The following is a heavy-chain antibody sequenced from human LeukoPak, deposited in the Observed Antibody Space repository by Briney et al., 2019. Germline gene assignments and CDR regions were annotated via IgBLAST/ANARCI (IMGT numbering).Heavy chain of an antibody. Sequence: GGSLRLSCAASGFTFSSYWMSWVRQAPGKGLEWVASIKQDGSEKYYVHSVKGRFTISRDNAKNSLYLQMNSLRAEDTALYYCAKALSGSGWYHHAFDIWGQGTMVTVSS. CDR1: GFTFSSYW. CDR2: IKQDGSEK. D-gene: IGHD6-19*01. V-gene: IGHV3-7*03. J-gene: IGHJ3*02. CDR3: AKALSGSGWYHHAFDI.